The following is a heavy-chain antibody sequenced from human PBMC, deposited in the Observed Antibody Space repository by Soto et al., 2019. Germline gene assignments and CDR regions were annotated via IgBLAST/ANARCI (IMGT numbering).Heavy chain of an antibody. V-gene: IGHV1-18*01. CDR3: ARDGGGWPDS. D-gene: IGHD6-19*01. J-gene: IGHJ4*02. CDR1: GYIFPSYG. Sequence: QVHMVQSGAEVKKPGASVKVSCKASGYIFPSYGISWVRQAPGQGLVWMGWISAQNGNTKYAQKFQGRVTMTTDTSTSTAHMELRGLRSDDTAVYYCARDGGGWPDSWGQGTLVTVSS. CDR2: ISAQNGNT.